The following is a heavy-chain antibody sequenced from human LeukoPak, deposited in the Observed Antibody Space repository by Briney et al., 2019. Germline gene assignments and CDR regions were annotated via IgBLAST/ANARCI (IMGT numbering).Heavy chain of an antibody. D-gene: IGHD3-22*01. CDR2: IEHNWST. CDR3: AGKKYYYDSSGLVDY. V-gene: IGHV4-34*01. J-gene: IGHJ4*02. Sequence: SETLSLTCAVYGGSFSGYYWSWIRQPPGKGLEWIGEIEHNWSTNYNPSLKSRVTISVDTSKNQFSLKLSSVTAADTAVYYCAGKKYYYDSSGLVDYWREGTLVTVPS. CDR1: GGSFSGYY.